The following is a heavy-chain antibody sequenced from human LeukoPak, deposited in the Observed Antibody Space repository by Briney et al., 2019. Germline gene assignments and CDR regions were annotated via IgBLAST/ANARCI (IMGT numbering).Heavy chain of an antibody. D-gene: IGHD5-24*01. J-gene: IGHJ4*02. Sequence: PGGSLKLSCAASGFRFSDYSMNWVRQAPGKGLEWISYIGIDSGNTHYADSVKGRFTISGDKAKNSLYLQMHSLRVEDTAVYYCARDYKYAFDNWGQGTLVTVSS. CDR1: GFRFSDYS. CDR2: IGIDSGNT. V-gene: IGHV3-48*01. CDR3: ARDYKYAFDN.